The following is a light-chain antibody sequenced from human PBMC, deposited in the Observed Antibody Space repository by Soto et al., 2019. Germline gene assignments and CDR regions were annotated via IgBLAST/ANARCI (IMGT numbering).Light chain of an antibody. CDR1: QSVLYSSNNKNY. J-gene: IGKJ4*01. CDR2: WSS. Sequence: DIVMTQSPDSLVVSLGERATINCKSSQSVLYSSNNKNYLAWYQQKPGQPPRLLIYWSSTRVSGVPDRFSGSGSGTDFTLTINSLQAEDVAVYFCQQYYTTPGLPFGGGTKVQI. V-gene: IGKV4-1*01. CDR3: QQYYTTPGLP.